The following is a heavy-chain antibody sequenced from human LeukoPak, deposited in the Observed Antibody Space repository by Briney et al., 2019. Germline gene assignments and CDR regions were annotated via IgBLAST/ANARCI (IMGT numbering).Heavy chain of an antibody. V-gene: IGHV4-4*07. CDR3: ARGGRSYDSHGKFDP. CDR1: GGSISSHY. CDR2: IYSSGSS. J-gene: IGHJ5*02. D-gene: IGHD5-18*01. Sequence: SETLSLTCTVSGGSISSHYWSWVRQPAGKGLEWIGRIYSSGSSNYNPSLKSRVTMPVDTSRKQLSLQVRSVTAADTAVYYCARGGRSYDSHGKFDPWGQGTLVTVSS.